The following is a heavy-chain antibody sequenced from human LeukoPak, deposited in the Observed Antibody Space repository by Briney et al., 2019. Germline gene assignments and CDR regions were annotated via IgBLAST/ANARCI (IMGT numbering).Heavy chain of an antibody. CDR2: INSDGSST. J-gene: IGHJ3*02. CDR3: ARAVVVVAGRGAFDI. V-gene: IGHV3-74*01. Sequence: GGSLRLSCAASGFTFSSYWMHWVRQAPGKGQVWVSRINSDGSSTSYADSVKGRFTISRDNAKNTLYLQMNSLRAEDTAVYYCARAVVVVAGRGAFDIWGQGTMVTVSS. D-gene: IGHD2-21*01. CDR1: GFTFSSYW.